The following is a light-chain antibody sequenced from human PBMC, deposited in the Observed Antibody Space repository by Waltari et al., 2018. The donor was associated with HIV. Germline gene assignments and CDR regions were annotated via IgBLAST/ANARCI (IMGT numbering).Light chain of an antibody. Sequence: LVLTQSPGPLSLSTGERATLSCRASQSVTSNYLAWYQHKPGRAPRLLIYDASTRATGIPDRFSGSGSGTDFTLIISRLEPEDFAVYYCQQYANSPPMSTFGQGTKLEIK. CDR2: DAS. CDR3: QQYANSPPMST. V-gene: IGKV3-20*01. J-gene: IGKJ2*01. CDR1: QSVTSNY.